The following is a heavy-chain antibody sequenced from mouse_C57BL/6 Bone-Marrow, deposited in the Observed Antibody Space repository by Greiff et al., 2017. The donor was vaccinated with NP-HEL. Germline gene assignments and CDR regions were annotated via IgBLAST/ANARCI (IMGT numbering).Heavy chain of an antibody. J-gene: IGHJ4*01. V-gene: IGHV5-17*01. CDR3: ARAYYGSRGYAMDY. Sequence: EVQLVESGGGLVKPGGSLKLSCAASGFTFSDYGMHWVRQAPEKGLEWVAYISSGSSTIYYADTVKGRFTISRDNAKNTLFLQMTSLRSEDTAMYYCARAYYGSRGYAMDYWGQGTSVTVSS. CDR2: ISSGSSTI. D-gene: IGHD1-1*01. CDR1: GFTFSDYG.